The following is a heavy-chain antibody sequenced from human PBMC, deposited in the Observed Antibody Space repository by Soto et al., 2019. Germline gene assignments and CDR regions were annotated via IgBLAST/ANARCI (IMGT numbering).Heavy chain of an antibody. Sequence: PGQGLEWMGWISAYNGNTNYAQKLQGRVTMTTDTSTSTAYMELRSLRSDDTAVYYCARDFSGTAMVNFDYWGQGTLVTVSS. CDR3: ARDFSGTAMVNFDY. J-gene: IGHJ4*02. V-gene: IGHV1-18*01. CDR2: ISAYNGNT. D-gene: IGHD5-18*01.